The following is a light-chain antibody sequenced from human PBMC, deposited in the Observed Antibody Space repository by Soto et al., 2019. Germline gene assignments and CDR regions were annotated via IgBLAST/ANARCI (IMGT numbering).Light chain of an antibody. J-gene: IGKJ1*01. V-gene: IGKV3-20*01. CDR2: GVS. Sequence: EIVLTQSPGTLSLSPGERATLSCRASQSVSSSYLAWYQQKPGQAPRLLIYGVSSRATGIPDRFSGSGSGTDFTLTISRLEPEDFAVYYCQQYGSSPFGQGTKVEIK. CDR1: QSVSSSY. CDR3: QQYGSSP.